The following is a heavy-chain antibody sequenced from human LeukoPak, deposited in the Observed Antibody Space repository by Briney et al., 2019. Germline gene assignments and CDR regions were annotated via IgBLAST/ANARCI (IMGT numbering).Heavy chain of an antibody. V-gene: IGHV4-39*01. CDR2: IYYSGST. J-gene: IGHJ4*02. Sequence: PSETLSLTCTVSGGSISSSGYYWGWIRQPPGKGLEWIGSIYYSGSTYYNPSLKSRVTISVDTSKNQFSLKLSSVTAADTAVYYCARRGGTSGYYYFDYWGQGTLVTVSS. CDR3: ARRGGTSGYYYFDY. CDR1: GGSISSSGYY. D-gene: IGHD3-22*01.